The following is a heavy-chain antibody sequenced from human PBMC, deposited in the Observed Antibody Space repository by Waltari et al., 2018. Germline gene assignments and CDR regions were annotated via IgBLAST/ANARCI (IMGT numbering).Heavy chain of an antibody. V-gene: IGHV4-34*01. J-gene: IGHJ3*02. D-gene: IGHD3-3*01. CDR3: ARQANYDFWSGYYTTSEAFDI. CDR1: GGSFSGYY. Sequence: QVQLQQWGAGLLKPSEPLSLTCAVYGGSFSGYYWSWIRQPPGKVPEWIGEINHSGSTNYNPSLKSRVTISVDTSKNQFSLKLSSVTAADTAVYYCARQANYDFWSGYYTTSEAFDIWGQGTMVTVSS. CDR2: INHSGST.